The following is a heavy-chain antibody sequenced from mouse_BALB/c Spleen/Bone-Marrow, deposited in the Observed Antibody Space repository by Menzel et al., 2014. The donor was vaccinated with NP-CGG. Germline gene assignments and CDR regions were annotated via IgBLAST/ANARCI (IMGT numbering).Heavy chain of an antibody. D-gene: IGHD2-3*01. J-gene: IGHJ3*01. Sequence: EVQGVESGPELVKPGASVKISCKASGYTFTDYNMHWVKQSHGKSLEWIGYIYPYNGGTGYNQKFKSKATLTVDNSSSTAYMELRSLTSEDSAVYYCARGGGYDGYYGLAYWGQGTLVTVSA. CDR1: GYTFTDYN. CDR3: ARGGGYDGYYGLAY. V-gene: IGHV1S29*02. CDR2: IYPYNGGT.